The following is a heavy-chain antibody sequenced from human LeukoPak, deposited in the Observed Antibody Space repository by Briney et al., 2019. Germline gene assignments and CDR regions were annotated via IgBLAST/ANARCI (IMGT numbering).Heavy chain of an antibody. J-gene: IGHJ4*02. CDR1: GGSISSGGYY. D-gene: IGHD4-17*01. V-gene: IGHV4-31*03. Sequence: SETLSLTCTVPGGSISSGGYYWSWIRQHPGKGLEWIGYIYYSGSTYYNPSLKSRVTISVDTSKNQFSLKLSSVTAADTAVYYCARGVYAVTTLDYWGQGTLVTVSS. CDR3: ARGVYAVTTLDY. CDR2: IYYSGST.